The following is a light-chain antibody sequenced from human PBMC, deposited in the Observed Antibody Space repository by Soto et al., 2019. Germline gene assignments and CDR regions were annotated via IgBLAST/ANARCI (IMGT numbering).Light chain of an antibody. CDR2: GAS. V-gene: IGKV3-15*01. CDR3: XXXXXWPRT. CDR1: QSVSTN. J-gene: IGKJ1*01. Sequence: ETVMTQSAATLSVSPGERATLSCRASQSVSTNLAWYQQKPGQAPRVLIYGASTRVTGIPARFSGSGSGTEFALTISSLQXXXXXXXXXXXXXXWPRTFGQGTKVEIK.